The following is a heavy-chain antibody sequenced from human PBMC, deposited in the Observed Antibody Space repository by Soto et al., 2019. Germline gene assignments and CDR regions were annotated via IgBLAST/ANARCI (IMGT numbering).Heavy chain of an antibody. CDR3: ANMGLAVAASAFDI. Sequence: SVKVSCKASGGTFSSYTISWVRQSPGQGLEWMGRIIPILGIANYAQKFQGRVTITADKSTSTAYMELSSLRSEETAVYYCANMGLAVAASAFDIWGQGTMVTVSS. CDR1: GGTFSSYT. CDR2: IIPILGIA. D-gene: IGHD6-19*01. J-gene: IGHJ3*02. V-gene: IGHV1-69*02.